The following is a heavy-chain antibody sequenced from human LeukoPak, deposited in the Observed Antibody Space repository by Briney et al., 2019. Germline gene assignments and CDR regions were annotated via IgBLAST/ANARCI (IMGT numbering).Heavy chain of an antibody. D-gene: IGHD3-16*01. CDR2: VNQDGSEK. J-gene: IGHJ6*02. CDR3: ATYTHWVAGDV. Sequence: GGSLRLSCAASGFTFSDSWVSWVRQAPGKGLEWVANVNQDGSEKDYVDSVKGRFTISRDNARNSLYLQMGSLRAEDTAVYYCATYTHWVAGDVWGQGTTVTVSS. V-gene: IGHV3-7*01. CDR1: GFTFSDSW.